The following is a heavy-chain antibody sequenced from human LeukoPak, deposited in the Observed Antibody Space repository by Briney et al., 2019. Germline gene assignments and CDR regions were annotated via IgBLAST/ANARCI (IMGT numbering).Heavy chain of an antibody. V-gene: IGHV3-30*02. D-gene: IGHD3-3*01. CDR3: AKSKPITIFGVVHR. Sequence: GGSLRLSCAASGFTFSSYGMHWVRQAPGKGLEWVAFIRYDGSNKYYADSVKGRFTISRDNSKNTLYLQMNSMRAEDTAVYYCAKSKPITIFGVVHRWGEGTLVTVSS. CDR1: GFTFSSYG. J-gene: IGHJ4*02. CDR2: IRYDGSNK.